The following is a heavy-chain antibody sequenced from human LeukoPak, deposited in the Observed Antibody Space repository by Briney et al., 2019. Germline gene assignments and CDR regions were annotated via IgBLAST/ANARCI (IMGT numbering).Heavy chain of an antibody. CDR3: AKARAMMVVPRPGD. CDR1: GFTFSSYA. J-gene: IGHJ4*02. V-gene: IGHV3-23*01. D-gene: IGHD3-22*01. CDR2: ISGSGGST. Sequence: GGSLRLSCAASGFTFSSYAMSWVRQAPGKGLEWVSAISGSGGSTYYADSVKGRFTISRDNSKNTLYLQMNSLRAEDTAVYYGAKARAMMVVPRPGDGGKGTLVTVSS.